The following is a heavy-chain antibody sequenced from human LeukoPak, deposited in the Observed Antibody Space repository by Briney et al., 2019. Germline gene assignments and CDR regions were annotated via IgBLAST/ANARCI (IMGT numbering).Heavy chain of an antibody. V-gene: IGHV1-69*04. Sequence: SVKVSCKASGCTFSSYAISWVRQAPGQGLEWMGRIIPIRGIANYAQKFQGRVTITADKSTSTAYMELSSLRSEDTAVYYCARGRDGAINYYYGMDVWGQGTRVTVSS. D-gene: IGHD5-12*01. CDR3: ARGRDGAINYYYGMDV. CDR1: GCTFSSYA. CDR2: IIPIRGIA. J-gene: IGHJ6*02.